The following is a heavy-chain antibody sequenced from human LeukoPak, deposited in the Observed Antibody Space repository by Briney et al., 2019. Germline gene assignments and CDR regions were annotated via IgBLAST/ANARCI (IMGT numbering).Heavy chain of an antibody. CDR1: GGSITSGSYY. J-gene: IGHJ4*02. CDR2: IYSGGST. V-gene: IGHV4-39*01. CDR3: ARRNYGGTLDY. D-gene: IGHD4-17*01. Sequence: SETLSLTCTVSGGSITSGSYYWAWIRQPPGKGLEWIGSIYSGGSTYYHPSLKSRVTISVDTSQKQFSLTLPSVTAADTAVNYCARRNYGGTLDYWGQGTLVTVSS.